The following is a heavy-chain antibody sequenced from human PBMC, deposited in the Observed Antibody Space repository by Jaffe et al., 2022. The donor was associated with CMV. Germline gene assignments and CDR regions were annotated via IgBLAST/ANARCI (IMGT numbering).Heavy chain of an antibody. CDR2: ISWNSGSI. J-gene: IGHJ6*02. CDR1: GFTFDDYA. D-gene: IGHD2-15*01. Sequence: EVQLVESGGGLVQPGRSLRLSCAASGFTFDDYAMHWVRQAPGKGLEWVSGISWNSGSIGYADSVKGRFTISRDNAKNSLYLQMNSLRAEDTALYYCAKDILNGYCSGGSCHYYYYYYGMDVWGQGTTVTVSS. CDR3: AKDILNGYCSGGSCHYYYYYYGMDV. V-gene: IGHV3-9*01.